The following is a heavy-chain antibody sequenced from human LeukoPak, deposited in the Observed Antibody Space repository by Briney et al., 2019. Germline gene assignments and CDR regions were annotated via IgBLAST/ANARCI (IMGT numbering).Heavy chain of an antibody. D-gene: IGHD3-22*01. CDR2: ISGSGGST. CDR1: GFTFSSYA. V-gene: IGHV3-23*01. Sequence: GGSLRLSSAASGFTFSSYAMGWVRQAPGKGLEWVSAISGSGGSTYYADSVKGRFTISRDNSKNTLYLQMNSLRAEDTAVYYCAKDKMKAWYYYHSSGHAFDIWGQGTMVTVSS. J-gene: IGHJ3*02. CDR3: AKDKMKAWYYYHSSGHAFDI.